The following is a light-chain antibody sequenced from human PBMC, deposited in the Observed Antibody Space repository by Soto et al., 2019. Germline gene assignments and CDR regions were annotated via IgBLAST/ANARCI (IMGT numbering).Light chain of an antibody. CDR1: RSTIGSNN. CDR2: END. V-gene: IGLV1-47*01. CDR3: STWNDSLSSVL. Sequence: QSVLTQPPSASGTPGQRVTVSCSGSRSTIGSNNVAWYKKLAGSAPKLLIYENDQRPSGVPDRFSGSKSGTSASLAISGLRPEDEATYYCSTWNDSLSSVLFGGGTKLTVL. J-gene: IGLJ2*01.